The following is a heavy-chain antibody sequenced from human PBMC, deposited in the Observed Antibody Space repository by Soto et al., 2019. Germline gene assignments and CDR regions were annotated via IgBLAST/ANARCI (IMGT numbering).Heavy chain of an antibody. J-gene: IGHJ4*02. D-gene: IGHD5-12*01. Sequence: QVQLQESGPGLVKPSETLSLTCTVSGGSVSSGSYYWSWIRQPPGKGLEWIGYIYYSGSTNYNPSLKSRVTISVDTSKNQFSLKLSSVTAADTAVYYCASVTVDDIVATMGEYWGQGTLVTVSS. CDR2: IYYSGST. CDR3: ASVTVDDIVATMGEY. V-gene: IGHV4-61*01. CDR1: GGSVSSGSYY.